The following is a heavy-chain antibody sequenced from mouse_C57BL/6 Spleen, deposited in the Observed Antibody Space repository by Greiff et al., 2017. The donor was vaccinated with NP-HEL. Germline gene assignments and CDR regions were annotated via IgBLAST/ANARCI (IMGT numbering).Heavy chain of an antibody. D-gene: IGHD3-2*02. V-gene: IGHV14-3*01. Sequence: EVQLQQSVAELVRPGASVKLSCTASGFIIKNTYMHWVKQRPEQGLEWIGRIDPANGNTKYAPKFQGKATITADTSSNTAYLQLSSLTSEDTAIYYCARQLRLRFAYWGQGTLVTVSA. CDR1: GFIIKNTY. CDR2: IDPANGNT. CDR3: ARQLRLRFAY. J-gene: IGHJ3*01.